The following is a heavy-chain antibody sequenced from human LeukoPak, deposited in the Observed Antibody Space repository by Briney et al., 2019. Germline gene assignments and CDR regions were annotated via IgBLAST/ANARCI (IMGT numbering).Heavy chain of an antibody. J-gene: IGHJ6*03. CDR1: GSTFSSYA. CDR3: ARGEQWLVTYYYYYMDV. D-gene: IGHD6-19*01. V-gene: IGHV1-69*06. Sequence: ASVKVSCKASGSTFSSYAFNWVRQAPGQGLEWMGGIIPIFDRANYAQIFQGRVTITADKYTSTAYMELSSLRSEDTAVYYCARGEQWLVTYYYYYMDVWGKGTTVTVS. CDR2: IIPIFDRA.